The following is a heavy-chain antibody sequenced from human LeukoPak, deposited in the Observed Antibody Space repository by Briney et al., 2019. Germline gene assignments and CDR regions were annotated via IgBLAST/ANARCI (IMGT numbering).Heavy chain of an antibody. Sequence: ASVKVSCKASGYTFTSYYMHWVRQAPGQGLEWMGIINPSGGSTTYAQKFQGRVTMTRDTPTSTVYMELSSLRSEDAAVYYCARSYDSSGYSDYWGQGTLVTVSS. D-gene: IGHD3-22*01. CDR1: GYTFTSYY. CDR3: ARSYDSSGYSDY. J-gene: IGHJ4*02. V-gene: IGHV1-46*01. CDR2: INPSGGST.